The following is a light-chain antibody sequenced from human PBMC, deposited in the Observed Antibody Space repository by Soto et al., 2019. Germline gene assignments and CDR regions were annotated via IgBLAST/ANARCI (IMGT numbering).Light chain of an antibody. J-gene: IGLJ2*01. CDR2: STN. V-gene: IGLV1-44*01. CDR3: AAWDDSLNGDVV. CDR1: SSNIGSNS. Sequence: QLVLTQPPSASGTPGQRVTISCSGSSSNIGSNSVNWYQQVPGTAPKLLIYSTNQRPSGVPDRFSGSKSDTSASLAISGLLSEDEADYYCAAWDDSLNGDVVFGGGTKLTVL.